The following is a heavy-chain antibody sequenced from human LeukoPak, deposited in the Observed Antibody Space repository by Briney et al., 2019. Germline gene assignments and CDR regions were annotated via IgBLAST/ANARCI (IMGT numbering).Heavy chain of an antibody. D-gene: IGHD1-26*01. CDR3: ARAKEYSGTYDY. CDR1: GGSISSYY. Sequence: SETLSLTCTVSGGSISSYYWSWIRQPAGKGLEWIGRIYTSGSTNYNPSLKSRATISADTSKNQVSLKLNSVTAADTAVYYCARAKEYSGTYDYWGQGTLVTVSS. J-gene: IGHJ4*02. CDR2: IYTSGST. V-gene: IGHV4-4*07.